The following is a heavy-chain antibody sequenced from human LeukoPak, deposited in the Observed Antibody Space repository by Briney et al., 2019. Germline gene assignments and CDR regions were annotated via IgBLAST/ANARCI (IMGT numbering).Heavy chain of an antibody. V-gene: IGHV4-34*01. Sequence: PSETLSLTCADYGGSFRGYFWCSIRHPPGKGLELIGQIYHSVSTNYNPSLKSRVTISVDTSKNQFSLKLSSVTAADTAVYYCARGISAAGTRMSLYGVIHFDYWGQGTLVTVSS. CDR3: ARGISAAGTRMSLYGVIHFDY. CDR2: IYHSVST. D-gene: IGHD6-13*01. CDR1: GGSFRGYF. J-gene: IGHJ4*02.